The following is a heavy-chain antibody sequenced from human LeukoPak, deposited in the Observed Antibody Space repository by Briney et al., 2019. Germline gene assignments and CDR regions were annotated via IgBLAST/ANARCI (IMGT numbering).Heavy chain of an antibody. V-gene: IGHV3-23*01. Sequence: PGGSLRLSCAASGFTFSSYAMSWVGQAPGKGLEWVSAISGSGGRTHYADSVKGRFTISRDNSKNTLYLQMYSLRAEDTAVYYCAKDVGYGTNPGGYWGQGTLVTVSS. CDR1: GFTFSSYA. CDR3: AKDVGYGTNPGGY. D-gene: IGHD4/OR15-4a*01. J-gene: IGHJ4*02. CDR2: ISGSGGRT.